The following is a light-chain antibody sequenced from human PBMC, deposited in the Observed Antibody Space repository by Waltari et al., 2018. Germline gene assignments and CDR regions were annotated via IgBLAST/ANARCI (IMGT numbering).Light chain of an antibody. CDR1: QGISSS. Sequence: DIQLTQSPSFLSASVGARVPITCRASQGISSSLAWYQQKQGKGPELLIYAASTFQSGVPSRFSGSGSGTEFTLTISSLQPEDFATYYCQQLNSYPLTFGPGTKVDVK. CDR3: QQLNSYPLT. J-gene: IGKJ3*01. CDR2: AAS. V-gene: IGKV1-9*01.